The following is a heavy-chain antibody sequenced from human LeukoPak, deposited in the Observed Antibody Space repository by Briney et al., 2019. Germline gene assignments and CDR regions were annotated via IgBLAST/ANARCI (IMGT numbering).Heavy chain of an antibody. J-gene: IGHJ6*02. CDR3: ARDGFRLGQQLVKGHYYYYGMDV. V-gene: IGHV3-30-3*01. CDR2: ISYDGSNK. Sequence: GGSLRLSCAASGFTFSSYAMHWVRQAPGKGLEWVAVISYDGSNKYYADSVKGRFTIFRDNSKNTLYLQMNSLRAEDTAVYYCARDGFRLGQQLVKGHYYYYGMDVWGQGTTVTVSS. CDR1: GFTFSSYA. D-gene: IGHD6-13*01.